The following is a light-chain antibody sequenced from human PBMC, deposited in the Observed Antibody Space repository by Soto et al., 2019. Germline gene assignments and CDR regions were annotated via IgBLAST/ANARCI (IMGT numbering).Light chain of an antibody. J-gene: IGKJ1*01. CDR1: QSVSSSY. V-gene: IGKV3-20*01. CDR2: GAS. Sequence: EIVMTQSPATLSFSPGERATLSCRVSQSVSSSYLAWYQQKPGQAPRLLIYGASSRATGIPDRFSGSGSGTDFTLTISRLEPEDFAVYYCQQYGSSRWTFGQGTKVDIK. CDR3: QQYGSSRWT.